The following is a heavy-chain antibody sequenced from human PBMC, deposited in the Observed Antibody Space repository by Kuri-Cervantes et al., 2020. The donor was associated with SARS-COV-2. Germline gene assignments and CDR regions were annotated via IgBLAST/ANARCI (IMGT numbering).Heavy chain of an antibody. D-gene: IGHD2-2*01. CDR1: GFTFSSYG. CDR2: IRYDGSNK. Sequence: GGSLRLSCAASGFTFSSYGMHWVRQAPGKGLEWVAFIRYDGSNKYYADSVKGRFTISRDNSKNTLYLQMNSLRAEDTAVYYCAKDQQRRYCSSTSCYFSGFDIRGQGTMVTVSS. J-gene: IGHJ3*02. V-gene: IGHV3-30*02. CDR3: AKDQQRRYCSSTSCYFSGFDI.